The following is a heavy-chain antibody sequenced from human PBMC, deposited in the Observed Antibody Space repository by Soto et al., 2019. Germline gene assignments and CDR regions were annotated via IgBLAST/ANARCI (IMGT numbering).Heavy chain of an antibody. V-gene: IGHV1-18*01. D-gene: IGHD3-10*01. J-gene: IGHJ5*02. CDR1: GYTFSSYG. CDR2: ISAYNGNR. Sequence: GASVKVSCKASGYTFSSYGISWVRQAPGEGLEWMGWISAYNGNRNYAQKVQGRVLMTTDTSTSTAYMELRSLRSDDTAVYYCARAPYYYGGPGIGFDPWGQGTLVTVSS. CDR3: ARAPYYYGGPGIGFDP.